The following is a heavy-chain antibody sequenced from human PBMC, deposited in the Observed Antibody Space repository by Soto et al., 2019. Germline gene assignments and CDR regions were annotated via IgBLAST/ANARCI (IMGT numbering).Heavy chain of an antibody. Sequence: GGSLGLSCAASGFTFSSYGMHWVRQAPGKGLEWVAVISYDGSNKYYADSVKGRFTISRDNSKNTLYLQMNSLRAEDTAVYYCAKDTGRWLVMAYFDYWGQGTLVTVSS. V-gene: IGHV3-30*18. CDR2: ISYDGSNK. CDR3: AKDTGRWLVMAYFDY. D-gene: IGHD6-19*01. J-gene: IGHJ4*02. CDR1: GFTFSSYG.